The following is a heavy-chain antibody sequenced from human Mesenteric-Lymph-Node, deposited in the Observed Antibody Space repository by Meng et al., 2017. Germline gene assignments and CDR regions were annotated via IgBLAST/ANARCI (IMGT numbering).Heavy chain of an antibody. CDR2: VITHGSGA. CDR1: GSTSRHYW. Sequence: VGARGGFVQSGGSLGSSGAACGSTSRHYWMPWGRQAPGKGLVWVARVITHGSGADYADSVKGRFTISRNNAKNTLYLQMNSLRDEDTAVYYCASAPEATPSCLTNWGRGTLVTVSS. CDR3: ASAPEATPSCLTN. J-gene: IGHJ4*02. V-gene: IGHV3-74*01. D-gene: IGHD3-9*01.